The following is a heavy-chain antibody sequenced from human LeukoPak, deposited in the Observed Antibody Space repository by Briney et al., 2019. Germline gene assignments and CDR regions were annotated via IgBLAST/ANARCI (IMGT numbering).Heavy chain of an antibody. J-gene: IGHJ4*02. D-gene: IGHD2-15*01. Sequence: PGESLKISCKGSGYHFPNYWVGWVPQMPWNGLECMGVIYPGGSATRYTPSLDGPVTISADKSGSTAYRQWTSLKASHTAMYYCARHERDCSGTTCYSRGRFDYWGQGTLVTVSS. CDR1: GYHFPNYW. CDR3: ARHERDCSGTTCYSRGRFDY. V-gene: IGHV5-51*01. CDR2: IYPGGSAT.